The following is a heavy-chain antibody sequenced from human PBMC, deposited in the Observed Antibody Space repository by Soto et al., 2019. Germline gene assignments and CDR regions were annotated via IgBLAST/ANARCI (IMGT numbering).Heavy chain of an antibody. CDR1: GYTFTSYY. CDR3: AGSRDGYNQYYYYGMDV. V-gene: IGHV1-46*01. Sequence: GASVKVSCKASGYTFTSYYMHWVRQAPGQGLEWMGIINPSGGSTSYAQKFQGRVTMTRDTSTSTVYMELSSLRSEDTAVYYCAGSRDGYNQYYYYGMDVWGQGTTVTVSS. D-gene: IGHD5-12*01. CDR2: INPSGGST. J-gene: IGHJ6*02.